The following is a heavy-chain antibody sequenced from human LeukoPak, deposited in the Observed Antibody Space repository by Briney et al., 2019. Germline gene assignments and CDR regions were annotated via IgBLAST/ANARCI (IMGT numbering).Heavy chain of an antibody. CDR2: IYSGGST. CDR1: GFTVSSNY. Sequence: PGGSLRLSCAASGFTVSSNYMSWVRQAPGKGLEWVSAIYSGGSTYYADSVKGRFTISRDNSKNTLYLQMNSLRAEDAAVYYCARDLVGGYYYMDVWGKGTTVTVSS. D-gene: IGHD2-15*01. J-gene: IGHJ6*03. CDR3: ARDLVGGYYYMDV. V-gene: IGHV3-66*02.